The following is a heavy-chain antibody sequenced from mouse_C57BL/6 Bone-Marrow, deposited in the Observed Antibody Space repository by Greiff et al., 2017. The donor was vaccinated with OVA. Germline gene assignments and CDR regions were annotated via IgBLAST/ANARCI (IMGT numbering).Heavy chain of an antibody. CDR2: IYPGDGDT. J-gene: IGHJ2*01. V-gene: IGHV1-82*01. CDR3: ARYSIYYYGSNLYY. CDR1: GYAFSSSW. Sequence: VQLVESGPELVKPGASVKISCKASGYAFSSSWMNWVKQRPGKGLEWIGRIYPGDGDTNYNGKFKGKATLTADKSSSTAYMQLSSLTSEDSAVYFCARYSIYYYGSNLYYWGQGTTLTVSS. D-gene: IGHD1-1*01.